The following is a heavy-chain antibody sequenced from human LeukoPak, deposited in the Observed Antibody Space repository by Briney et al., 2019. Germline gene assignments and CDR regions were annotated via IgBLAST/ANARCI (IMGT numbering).Heavy chain of an antibody. D-gene: IGHD3-10*01. V-gene: IGHV4-59*08. CDR3: ARGTTYYSIY. CDR2: IYYSGST. Sequence: SETLSLTCTVSGGSISSYYWSWIRQPPGKGLEWIGYIYYSGSTNYNPSLKSRVTISVDTSKNQFSLKLSSVTAAETAVYYCARGTTYYSIYWGQETLVTVSS. J-gene: IGHJ4*02. CDR1: GGSISSYY.